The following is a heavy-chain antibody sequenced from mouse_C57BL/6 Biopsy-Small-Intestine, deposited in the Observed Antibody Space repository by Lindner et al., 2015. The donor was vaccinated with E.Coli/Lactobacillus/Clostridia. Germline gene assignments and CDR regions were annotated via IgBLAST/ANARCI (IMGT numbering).Heavy chain of an antibody. J-gene: IGHJ4*01. CDR3: TRDATIITPMDY. D-gene: IGHD2-5*01. CDR2: IYPGDGDS. Sequence: VQLQESGPELVKPGASVKISCKASGYVFSSSWMNWVKQRPGKGLEWIGRIYPGDGDSHYNGKFKGKATLTADIPSSTAYMQLSSLTSEDSAVYFCTRDATIITPMDYWGQGTSVTVSS. CDR1: GYVFSSSW. V-gene: IGHV1-82*01.